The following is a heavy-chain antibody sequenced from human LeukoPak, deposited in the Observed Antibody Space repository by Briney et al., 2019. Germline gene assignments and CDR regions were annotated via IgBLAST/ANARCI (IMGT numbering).Heavy chain of an antibody. Sequence: AGGSLRLSCAPPGFTLRNFAMHWVRQAPGKGLGRVSYISSSGGTIYSADSVQGRFTISRDNAQNSLYLQMSSLRAEETAAYYCARNVYNFDYWGQGTLVTVSS. CDR1: GFTLRNFA. CDR2: ISSSGGTI. J-gene: IGHJ4*02. CDR3: ARNVYNFDY. D-gene: IGHD3-10*02. V-gene: IGHV3-48*04.